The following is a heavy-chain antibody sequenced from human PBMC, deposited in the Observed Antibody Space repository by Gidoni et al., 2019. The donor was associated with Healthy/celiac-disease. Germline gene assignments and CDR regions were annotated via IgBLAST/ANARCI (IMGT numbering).Heavy chain of an antibody. CDR1: GFTVSSYA. CDR2: IPYDGSNK. J-gene: IGHJ4*02. D-gene: IGHD2-2*02. Sequence: QVQRVESGGGVVQPGRSLRRSCAASGFTVSSYAMHWVRQAPGKGLEWVTVIPYDGSNKYYADSVKGRFTISRDNSKNTLYLQMNSLRAEDTAVYYCASPVVPAAIGYYDSSAKGVADYWGQGTLVTVSS. CDR3: ASPVVPAAIGYYDSSAKGVADY. V-gene: IGHV3-30-3*01.